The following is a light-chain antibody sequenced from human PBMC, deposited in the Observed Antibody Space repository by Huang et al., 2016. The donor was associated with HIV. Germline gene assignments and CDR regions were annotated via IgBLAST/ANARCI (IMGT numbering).Light chain of an antibody. CDR1: QRVGSS. V-gene: IGKV3-11*01. Sequence: DIVLTQSTATLSLSPGERATLSCRAGQRVGSSLAWYQQTPGQAPRLLVSDASHLATCIPARFSGSGSGTDFTLTISSREPDDLAVYYCHQHSSWPGTFGQGTRVEIK. J-gene: IGKJ1*01. CDR2: DAS. CDR3: HQHSSWPGT.